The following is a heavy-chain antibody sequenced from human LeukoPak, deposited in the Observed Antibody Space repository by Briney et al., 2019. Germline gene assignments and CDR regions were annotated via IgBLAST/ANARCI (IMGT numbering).Heavy chain of an antibody. CDR1: GFTFSSYG. Sequence: GRSLRLSCAASGFTFSSYGMHWVRQAPGKGLEWVSSISGSGLNTYYADPVKGRFTISRDNSRNTLYLQMNSLRAEDTAVFYCARVRYMNSWYREIDYWGQGTLVTVSS. J-gene: IGHJ4*02. CDR3: ARVRYMNSWYREIDY. V-gene: IGHV3-23*01. CDR2: ISGSGLNT. D-gene: IGHD6-13*01.